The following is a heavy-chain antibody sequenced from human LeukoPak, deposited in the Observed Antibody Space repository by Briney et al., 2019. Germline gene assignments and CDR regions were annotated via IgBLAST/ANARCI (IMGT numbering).Heavy chain of an antibody. J-gene: IGHJ4*02. CDR1: GFTFSSYA. CDR3: AKFASIVVVPAAMPAFDY. V-gene: IGHV3-23*01. Sequence: GGSLRLSCAASGFTFSSYAMSWVHQAPGKGLEWVSAISGSGGSTYYADSVKGRFTISRDNSKNTLYLQMNSLRAEDTAVYYCAKFASIVVVPAAMPAFDYWGQGTLVTVSS. D-gene: IGHD2-2*01. CDR2: ISGSGGST.